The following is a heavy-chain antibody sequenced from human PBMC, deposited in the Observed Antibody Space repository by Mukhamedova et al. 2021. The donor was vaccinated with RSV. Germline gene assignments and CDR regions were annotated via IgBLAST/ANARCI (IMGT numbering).Heavy chain of an antibody. Sequence: WVRQAPGKGLEWVSSISSSSSYIYYADSVKGRFTISRDNAKNSLYLQMNSLRAEDTAVYYCARPYYGSGSSGGWFDAWGQGTLVT. CDR2: ISSSSSYI. CDR3: ARPYYGSGSSGGWFDA. D-gene: IGHD3-10*01. V-gene: IGHV3-21*01. J-gene: IGHJ5*02.